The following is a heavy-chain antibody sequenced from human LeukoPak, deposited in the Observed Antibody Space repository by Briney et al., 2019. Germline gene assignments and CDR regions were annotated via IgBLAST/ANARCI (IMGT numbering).Heavy chain of an antibody. CDR1: GGSFRGYY. V-gene: IGHV4-34*01. J-gene: IGHJ6*03. Sequence: KPSETLSLTCAVHGGSFRGYYWSWIRQPPGKGLGWIGGINHSGSTNYNPSLKSRVTISVDTSKNQFSLKLSSVTAADTAVYYCAREVRVWDKVYYYYYYMDVWGKGTTVTVSS. CDR3: AREVRVWDKVYYYYYYMDV. CDR2: INHSGST. D-gene: IGHD3-16*01.